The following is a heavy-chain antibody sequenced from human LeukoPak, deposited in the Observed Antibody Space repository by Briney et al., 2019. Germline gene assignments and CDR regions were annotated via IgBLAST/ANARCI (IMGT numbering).Heavy chain of an antibody. CDR3: AREAAADPYYFDY. Sequence: PSETLSLTCTVSDGSITNYDWSWVRQPPGKGLEFIGHVHYSGTTNYNPSLRSRVTISIDTSKKHFFLKLKSVTAADTAVYYCAREAAADPYYFDYWGQGTLVTVSS. J-gene: IGHJ4*02. CDR1: DGSITNYD. V-gene: IGHV4-59*01. D-gene: IGHD6-13*01. CDR2: VHYSGTT.